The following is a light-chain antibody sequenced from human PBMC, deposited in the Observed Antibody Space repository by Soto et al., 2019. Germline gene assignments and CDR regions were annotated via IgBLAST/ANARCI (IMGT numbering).Light chain of an antibody. CDR2: DAF. Sequence: EIVLTQSPATLSLSPGERATLSCRASQSISRYLGWYQQKPGQPPRLLIYDAFTRATGIPARFSGSGSGTDFTLTISSLETEDFAVYYCQQRSNWITFGGGTKVDIX. CDR1: QSISRY. V-gene: IGKV3-11*01. J-gene: IGKJ4*01. CDR3: QQRSNWIT.